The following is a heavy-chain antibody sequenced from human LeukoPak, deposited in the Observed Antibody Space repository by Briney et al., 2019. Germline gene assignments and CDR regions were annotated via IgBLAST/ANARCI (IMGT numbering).Heavy chain of an antibody. J-gene: IGHJ4*02. Sequence: PSETLSLTCTVSLDFSTSNLWNWVRQPPGKGLEWIGEIHRSGSPNYNPSLQSRVTISIDRSRNQFVLELSSVTAADTAVYYCVREILGGFYRGAYWGQGTLVTVSS. CDR1: LDFSTSNL. CDR3: VREILGGFYRGAY. D-gene: IGHD1-14*01. CDR2: IHRSGSP. V-gene: IGHV4/OR15-8*01.